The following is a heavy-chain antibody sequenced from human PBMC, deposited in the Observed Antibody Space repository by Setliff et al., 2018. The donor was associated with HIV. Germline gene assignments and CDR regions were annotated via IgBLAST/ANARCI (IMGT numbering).Heavy chain of an antibody. J-gene: IGHJ3*02. V-gene: IGHV4-39*01. CDR1: GGPISTNDYY. D-gene: IGHD3-3*01. Sequence: PSETLSLTCTVSGGPISTNDYYWGFIRQSPGKGLEWIASVHYGGSIFYNPSLKSRVTLSVGTSKRQFFLNLSSATTADTAVYYCARSKTFYDFWGGYYTHGAFKIWGLGTMVTVSS. CDR2: VHYGGSI. CDR3: ARSKTFYDFWGGYYTHGAFKI.